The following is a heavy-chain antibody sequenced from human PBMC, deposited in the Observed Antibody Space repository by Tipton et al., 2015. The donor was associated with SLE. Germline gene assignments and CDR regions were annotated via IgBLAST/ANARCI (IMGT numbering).Heavy chain of an antibody. CDR3: ARVGGGSDCTNRVCPFYYYYYMDV. CDR2: ISGSGLST. J-gene: IGHJ6*03. Sequence: QLVQSGGGVVQPGTSLRLSCAASGFTFNNYAMSWVRQAPGKGLEWVSGISGSGLSTYYADSVKGRFIISRDNSKNTLYLQMNSLRAEDTAVYYCARVGGGSDCTNRVCPFYYYYYMDVWGKGTTVTVSS. D-gene: IGHD2-8*01. CDR1: GFTFNNYA. V-gene: IGHV3-23*04.